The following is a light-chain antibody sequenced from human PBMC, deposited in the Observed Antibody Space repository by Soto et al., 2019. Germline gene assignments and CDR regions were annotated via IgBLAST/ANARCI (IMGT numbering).Light chain of an antibody. J-gene: IGKJ3*01. CDR2: KES. Sequence: DIQMTQSPSTLSASVGDRVTITCRASQSISSWLAWYQQKPGKAPKLLIYKESSLESGVPSRFSGSGSGTEFTLTVSSLPSDDFATYFCHQYSGYPFTFGPGTKVDIK. V-gene: IGKV1-5*03. CDR3: HQYSGYPFT. CDR1: QSISSW.